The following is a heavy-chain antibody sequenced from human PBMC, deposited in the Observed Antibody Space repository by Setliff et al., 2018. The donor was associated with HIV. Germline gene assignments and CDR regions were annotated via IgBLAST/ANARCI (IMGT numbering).Heavy chain of an antibody. CDR1: GFIFSSYN. CDR2: ITSSSTYI. V-gene: IGHV3-21*01. CDR3: AGVWECWFHYYYYYYMDV. Sequence: GGSLRLSCAASGFIFSSYNMNWVRQAPGKGLEWVSSITSSSTYIYYADSVKGRFTISRDNAKNSLYLQMNSLKAEDTAVYYCAGVWECWFHYYYYYYMDVWGKGTTVTVSS. J-gene: IGHJ6*03. D-gene: IGHD3-3*01.